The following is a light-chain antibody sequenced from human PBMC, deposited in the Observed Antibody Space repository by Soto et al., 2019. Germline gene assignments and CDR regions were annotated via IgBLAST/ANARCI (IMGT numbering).Light chain of an antibody. V-gene: IGLV2-14*01. CDR1: SSDVGGFKY. J-gene: IGLJ1*01. CDR3: TSYTATTTYV. CDR2: GVS. Sequence: QPVLTQPASVSGSPGQSITISCTGTSSDVGGFKYVSWYQQHPGKAPKLMIYGVSNRPSGVSNRFSGSKSGNTASLTISGLQAEDDADYYCTSYTATTTYVFGTGTKVTVL.